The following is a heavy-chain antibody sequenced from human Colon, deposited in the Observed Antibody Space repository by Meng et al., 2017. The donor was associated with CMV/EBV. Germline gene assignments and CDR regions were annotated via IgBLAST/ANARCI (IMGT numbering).Heavy chain of an antibody. J-gene: IGHJ4*02. D-gene: IGHD2-2*01. Sequence: CAFAGDSFRDSEWWSWVHQCPRKGMVWMEEIQPGEKPAYNPHLRSRVTISLDKSKHQLSVMMSFVAAADTAVYYCAGRKVRSTGGQMEWGQGTLVTVSS. CDR2: IQPGEKP. V-gene: IGHV4-4*02. CDR1: GDSFRDSEW. CDR3: AGRKVRSTGGQME.